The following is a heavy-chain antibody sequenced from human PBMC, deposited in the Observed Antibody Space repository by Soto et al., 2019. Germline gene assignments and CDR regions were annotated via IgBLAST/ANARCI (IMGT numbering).Heavy chain of an antibody. J-gene: IGHJ3*02. V-gene: IGHV3-23*01. D-gene: IGHD2-21*02. CDR3: AKDMYCGGDCYSAFDI. CDR1: GFTFSSYA. CDR2: ISGSGGST. Sequence: GGSLRLSCAASGFTFSSYAMSWVRQAPGMGLEWVSAISGSGGSTYYADSVKGRFTISRDNSKNTLYLQMNSLRAEDTAVYYCAKDMYCGGDCYSAFDIWGQGTMVTVSS.